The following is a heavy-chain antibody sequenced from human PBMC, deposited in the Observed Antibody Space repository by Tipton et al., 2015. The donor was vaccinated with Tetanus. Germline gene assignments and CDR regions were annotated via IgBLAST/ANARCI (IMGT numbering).Heavy chain of an antibody. D-gene: IGHD1-14*01. CDR3: ARGTGDY. V-gene: IGHV4-61*08. CDR1: GDSLRTGDRN. CDR2: ISSSGST. Sequence: TLSLTCTVSGDSLRTGDRNWSWIRQPPGKGLEWLAYISSSGSTNYNPSLKSRVTISVDTSKNQFSLKLSSVTAADTAVYYCARGTGDYWGQGTLVTVSS. J-gene: IGHJ4*02.